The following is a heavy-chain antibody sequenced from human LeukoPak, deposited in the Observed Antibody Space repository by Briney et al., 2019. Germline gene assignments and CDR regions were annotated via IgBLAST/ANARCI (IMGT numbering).Heavy chain of an antibody. CDR1: GGSISSSSYY. V-gene: IGHV4-39*01. Sequence: PSETLSLTCTVSGGSISSSSYYWGWIRQPPGKGLEWIGCIYYSGSTYYNPPLKGRVTIPVDTSKNQFSLKLSSVTAADTAVYYCARFYSGSGYDAFDIWGQGTILTVSS. J-gene: IGHJ3*02. D-gene: IGHD1-26*01. CDR3: ARFYSGSGYDAFDI. CDR2: IYYSGST.